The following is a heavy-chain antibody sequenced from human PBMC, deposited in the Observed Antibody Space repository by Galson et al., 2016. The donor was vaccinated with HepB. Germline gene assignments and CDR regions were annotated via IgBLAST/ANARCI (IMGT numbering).Heavy chain of an antibody. CDR3: ARSMGSTSDAIDV. CDR2: IKRDGSEK. D-gene: IGHD2-2*01. Sequence: SLRLSCAASGFTFSRFWMTWVRQAPGKGLEWVANIKRDGSEKYYVDSVRGRFTVSRDNAKNSLYLQVNSLRDADTAVYYCARSMGSTSDAIDVWGHGTTVTVSS. CDR1: GFTFSRFW. V-gene: IGHV3-7*01. J-gene: IGHJ6*02.